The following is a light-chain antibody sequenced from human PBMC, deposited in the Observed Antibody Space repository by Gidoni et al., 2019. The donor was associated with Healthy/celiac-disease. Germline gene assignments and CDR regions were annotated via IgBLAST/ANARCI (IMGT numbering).Light chain of an antibody. CDR1: QGISSY. CDR3: QQLNSYPPT. CDR2: AAS. Sequence: DIQLTQPPSFLAASVGDRVTITCRASQGISSYLAWYQQKPGKAPKLLNDAASTLQSEVPSRFSGSGSGTEFTLTISSLQPEDFATYYCQQLNSYPPTFGPGTKVDIK. V-gene: IGKV1-9*01. J-gene: IGKJ3*01.